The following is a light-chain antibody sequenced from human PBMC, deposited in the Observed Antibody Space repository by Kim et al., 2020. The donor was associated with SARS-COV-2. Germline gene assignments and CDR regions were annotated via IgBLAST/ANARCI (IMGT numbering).Light chain of an antibody. Sequence: RGQRATLSCRASQSVSRPLAWYQTNPGLATRPLIYAVTHRATGIPARLSGSAVGLEFTLIIRTLESEDFAVYYSPQYTKSPPWTL. V-gene: IGKV3-15*01. CDR1: QSVSRP. CDR2: AVT. J-gene: IGKJ1*01. CDR3: PQYTKSPPWT.